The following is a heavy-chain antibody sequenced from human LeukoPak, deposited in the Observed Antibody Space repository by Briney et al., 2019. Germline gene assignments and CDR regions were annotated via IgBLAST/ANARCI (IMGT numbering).Heavy chain of an antibody. D-gene: IGHD6-6*01. J-gene: IGHJ6*03. CDR1: GFTFDDYA. CDR2: ISGNGGST. Sequence: GGSLRLSCAASGFTFDDYAMHWVRQAPGKGLEWVSLISGNGGSTYYADSVKGRFTISRDNSKNSLYLQMNSLRTEDTALYYCAKDANRIAATDYYYMDVWGKGTTVTVSS. V-gene: IGHV3-43*02. CDR3: AKDANRIAATDYYYMDV.